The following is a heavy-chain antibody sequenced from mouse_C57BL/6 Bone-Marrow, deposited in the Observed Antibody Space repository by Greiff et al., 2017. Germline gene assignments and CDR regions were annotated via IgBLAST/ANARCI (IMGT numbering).Heavy chain of an antibody. CDR1: GFTFSSYA. J-gene: IGHJ3*01. Sequence: EVKLVESGGGLVKPGGSLKLSCAASGFTFSSYAMSWVRQTPEKRLEWVATISDGGSYTYYPDNVKGRFTISRDNAKNNLYLQMSHLKSEDTAMXYCARDRVITTVVATPAWFAYWGQGTLVTVSA. D-gene: IGHD1-1*01. V-gene: IGHV5-4*01. CDR2: ISDGGSYT. CDR3: ARDRVITTVVATPAWFAY.